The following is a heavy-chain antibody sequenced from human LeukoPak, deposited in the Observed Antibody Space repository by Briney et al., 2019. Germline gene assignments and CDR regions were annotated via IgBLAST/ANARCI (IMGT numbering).Heavy chain of an antibody. Sequence: TSETLSLTCTVSGYSISSGYHWGWIRQPPGKGLEWIGSIYHSGSTNYNPSLKSRVTISVDTSKNQFSLKLSSVTAADTAVYYCARGPVRVAARRSTTVGLFDYWGQGTLVTVSS. CDR3: ARGPVRVAARRSTTVGLFDY. D-gene: IGHD2-15*01. CDR2: IYHSGST. V-gene: IGHV4-38-2*02. J-gene: IGHJ4*02. CDR1: GYSISSGYH.